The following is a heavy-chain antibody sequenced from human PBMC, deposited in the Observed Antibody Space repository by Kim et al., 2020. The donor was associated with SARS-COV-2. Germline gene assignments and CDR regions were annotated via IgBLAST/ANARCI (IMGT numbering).Heavy chain of an antibody. Sequence: GGSLRLSCAASGFTVVTNYMTWVRQAPGKGLEWVAVMYAGGSIEYADSVKGRFTFSRDNAKNIVYLQMNSLRVEDTAVYYCARDLRRSGRESSDAFDIWGQGTMVTVSS. CDR1: GFTVVTNY. CDR2: MYAGGSI. D-gene: IGHD3-3*01. J-gene: IGHJ3*02. CDR3: ARDLRRSGRESSDAFDI. V-gene: IGHV3-53*01.